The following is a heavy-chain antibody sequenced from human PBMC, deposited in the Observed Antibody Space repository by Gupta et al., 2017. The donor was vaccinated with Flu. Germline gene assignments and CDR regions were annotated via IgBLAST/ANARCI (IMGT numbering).Heavy chain of an antibody. J-gene: IGHJ4*02. D-gene: IGHD3-10*01. CDR1: GFTFSSYH. CDR2: IIIGGNII. CDR3: TRVSYNVHVSFYS. Sequence: EVKLRESGGGLVQPGGSLSVSCAASGFTFSSYHLNWVRKATGKEPELMSYIIIGGNIIYYADSVKCRFFISRDIAKNSLYLQMIILRCYDTAVYYCTRVSYNVHVSFYSWGQGTLVTVSS. V-gene: IGHV3-48*03.